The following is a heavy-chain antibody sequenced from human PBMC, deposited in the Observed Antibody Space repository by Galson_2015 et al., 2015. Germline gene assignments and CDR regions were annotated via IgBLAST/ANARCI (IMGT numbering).Heavy chain of an antibody. CDR1: GFTFSTYG. J-gene: IGHJ4*02. CDR2: IPYDGRNI. V-gene: IGHV3-30*03. CDR3: ATALKPGITLPGPFDY. D-gene: IGHD6-19*01. Sequence: SLRLSCAASGFTFSTYGMHWVRQAPGKGLEWVAFIPYDGRNIYYTDSVKGRFTTSRDNSKNTLYLQMNSLGAEDTAVYYCATALKPGITLPGPFDYWGQGTLVTVSS.